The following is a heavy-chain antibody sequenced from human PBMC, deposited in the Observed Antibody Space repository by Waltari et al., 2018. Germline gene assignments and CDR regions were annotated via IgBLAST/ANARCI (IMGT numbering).Heavy chain of an antibody. CDR2: ISNNGDTT. J-gene: IGHJ4*02. D-gene: IGHD6-19*01. V-gene: IGHV3-23*01. Sequence: QLLESGGGLAQPGGSLRLSCAASGLVINIYAMSWVRQSPGKGLWLVSCISNNGDTTYYADSVKGRFTISRDNSKNSLFLEMNNLRGDDTAIYYCVKSEISGWYVMDSWGQGTLVSVSS. CDR1: GLVINIYA. CDR3: VKSEISGWYVMDS.